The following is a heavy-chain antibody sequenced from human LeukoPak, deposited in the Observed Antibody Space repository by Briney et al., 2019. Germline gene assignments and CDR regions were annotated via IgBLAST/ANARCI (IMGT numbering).Heavy chain of an antibody. J-gene: IGHJ3*02. CDR2: INPNSGGT. V-gene: IGHV1-2*06. Sequence: ASVKVPCKASGYTLTAYYLHWVRQAPGQGLEWMGRINPNSGGTTYAQKFQGRVTMTRDTSIGTAYMELSSLRSDDTAVYYCARPHYESSGLYVDAFDIWGQGTMVTVSS. CDR3: ARPHYESSGLYVDAFDI. D-gene: IGHD3-22*01. CDR1: GYTLTAYY.